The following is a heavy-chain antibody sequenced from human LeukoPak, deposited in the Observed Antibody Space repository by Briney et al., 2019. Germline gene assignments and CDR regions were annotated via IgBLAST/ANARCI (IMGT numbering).Heavy chain of an antibody. Sequence: GGSLRLSCAASGFTFSSYGMRWVRQAPGKGLEWVAFIRYDGSNKYYADSVKGRFTISRDNSRNTLYLQMNSLRAEDTAVYYCAREEGALYWGQGTLVTVSS. D-gene: IGHD1-26*01. V-gene: IGHV3-30*02. CDR3: AREEGALY. CDR2: IRYDGSNK. CDR1: GFTFSSYG. J-gene: IGHJ4*02.